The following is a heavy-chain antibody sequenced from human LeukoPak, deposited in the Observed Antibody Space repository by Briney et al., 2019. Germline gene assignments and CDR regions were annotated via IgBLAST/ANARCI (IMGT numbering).Heavy chain of an antibody. Sequence: SSETLSLTCTVSGGSISSHYWSWIRQPPGKGLEWIGYIYYSGSTNYNPSLKSRVTISVDTSKNQFSLKLSSVTAADTAVYYCARAGDILTGPNDFDYWGQGTLVTVSS. J-gene: IGHJ4*02. D-gene: IGHD3-9*01. V-gene: IGHV4-59*11. CDR3: ARAGDILTGPNDFDY. CDR2: IYYSGST. CDR1: GGSISSHY.